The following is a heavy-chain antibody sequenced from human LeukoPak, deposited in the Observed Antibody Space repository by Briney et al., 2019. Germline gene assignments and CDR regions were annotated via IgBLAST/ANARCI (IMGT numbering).Heavy chain of an antibody. CDR3: ATFAIFGVVITHDY. CDR2: ISWNSGSI. Sequence: GRSLRLSCAASGFTFDDYAMHWVRQAPGKGLEWVSGISWNSGSIGYADSAKGRFTISRDNAKNSLYLQMNSLRAEDTALYYCATFAIFGVVITHDYWGQGTLVTVS. V-gene: IGHV3-9*01. J-gene: IGHJ4*02. CDR1: GFTFDDYA. D-gene: IGHD3-3*01.